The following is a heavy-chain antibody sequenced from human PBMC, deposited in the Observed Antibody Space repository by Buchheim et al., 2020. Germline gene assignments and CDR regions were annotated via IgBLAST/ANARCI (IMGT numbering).Heavy chain of an antibody. CDR3: ARGPYYYDSSAWDY. D-gene: IGHD3-22*01. Sequence: QVQLQQWGAGLLKPSETLSLTCAVYGGSFSGYYWSWIRQPPGKGLEWIGEINHSGSTNYNPSLKRRVTISVDTAKNQFYLKLSSVTAADTAVYYCARGPYYYDSSAWDYWGQGTL. J-gene: IGHJ4*02. V-gene: IGHV4-34*01. CDR1: GGSFSGYY. CDR2: INHSGST.